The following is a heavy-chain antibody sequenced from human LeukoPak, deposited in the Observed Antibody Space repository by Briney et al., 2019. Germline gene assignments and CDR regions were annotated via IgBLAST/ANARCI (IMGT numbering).Heavy chain of an antibody. CDR1: GFTFSSYS. J-gene: IGHJ1*01. CDR2: ISSSSSYI. V-gene: IGHV3-21*01. CDR3: ARDRNYYDSSAFQH. D-gene: IGHD3-22*01. Sequence: GGSLRLSCAASGFTFSSYSMNWVRQAPGKGLEWVSSISSSSSYIYYADSVKGRFTISRDNAKNSLYLQMNSLRAEDTAVYYCARDRNYYDSSAFQHWGQGTLVTVSS.